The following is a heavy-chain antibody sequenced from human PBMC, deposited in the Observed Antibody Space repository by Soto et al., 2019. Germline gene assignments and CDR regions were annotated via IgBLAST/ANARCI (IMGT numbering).Heavy chain of an antibody. J-gene: IGHJ6*02. Sequence: ASVKVSGKASGYTFTSYDINWVRQATGQGLEWMGWMNPNSGNTGYAQKFQGRVTMTRNTSISTAYMELSSLRSEDTAVYYCARGTATVVYYYYYGMDVWGQGTTVTVSS. V-gene: IGHV1-8*01. CDR2: MNPNSGNT. D-gene: IGHD4-17*01. CDR3: ARGTATVVYYYYYGMDV. CDR1: GYTFTSYD.